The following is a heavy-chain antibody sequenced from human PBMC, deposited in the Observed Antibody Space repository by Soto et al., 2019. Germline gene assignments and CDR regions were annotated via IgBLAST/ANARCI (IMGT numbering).Heavy chain of an antibody. CDR1: GFSLSTRRVG. CDR2: IYWDDDK. CDR3: AHSTYSSSWYGDAFDI. J-gene: IGHJ3*02. Sequence: QITLKESGPTLVKPTQTLTLTCTFSGFSLSTRRVGVGWIRQPPGKALEWLALIYWDDDKRYSPSLKSRLTITKDTSKNQVVPTMTNMGPVDTATYYCAHSTYSSSWYGDAFDIWGQGTMVTVSS. D-gene: IGHD6-13*01. V-gene: IGHV2-5*02.